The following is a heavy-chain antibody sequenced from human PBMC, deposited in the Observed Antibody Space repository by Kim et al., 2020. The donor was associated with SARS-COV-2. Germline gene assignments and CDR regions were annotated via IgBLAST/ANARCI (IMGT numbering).Heavy chain of an antibody. D-gene: IGHD6-19*01. CDR2: ISYSGST. CDR3: ASVRTGWYNFHY. Sequence: SETLSLTCTVSGGSISGYYWSWIRQPPGRGLEWIGYISYSGSTRYNPSLKSRVTISVDTSKNQFSLRLTSVTPADTAVYYCASVRTGWYNFHYWGQGALVTVSS. V-gene: IGHV4-59*08. J-gene: IGHJ4*02. CDR1: GGSISGYY.